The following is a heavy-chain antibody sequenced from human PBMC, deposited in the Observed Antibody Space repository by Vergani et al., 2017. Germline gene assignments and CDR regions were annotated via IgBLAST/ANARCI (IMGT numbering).Heavy chain of an antibody. V-gene: IGHV3-33*01. D-gene: IGHD1-1*01. CDR2: IWYDGSNK. CDR3: ARWGNEKRLDS. CDR1: GFTFSSHG. J-gene: IGHJ5*01. Sequence: QVQLVESVGGVVQPGRSLTLSCVASGFTFSSHGMHWVRQAPGKGLEWVAVIWYDGSNKYYGDSVKGRFTISRDNSKNTLYLQMNSLRVEDTAVYYCARWGNEKRLDSWGQGTLFTVSS.